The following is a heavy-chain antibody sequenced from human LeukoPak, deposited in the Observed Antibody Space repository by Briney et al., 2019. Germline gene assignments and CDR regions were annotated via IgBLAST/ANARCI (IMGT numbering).Heavy chain of an antibody. D-gene: IGHD4-23*01. CDR1: GGSISSGAYY. J-gene: IGHJ4*02. CDR3: ARHDYAGNSGDY. V-gene: IGHV3-11*04. CDR2: IGTSSSII. Sequence: LSLTCTVSGGSISSGAYYWGWIRQTPGKGLEWVSYIGTSSSIIYYADSVKGRFTISRDNAKNSLYLQMNSLRDEDTAVYYCARHDYAGNSGDYWGQGTLVTVSS.